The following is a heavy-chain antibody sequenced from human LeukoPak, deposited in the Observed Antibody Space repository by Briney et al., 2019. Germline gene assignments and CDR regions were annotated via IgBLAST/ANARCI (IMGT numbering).Heavy chain of an antibody. CDR3: ARSDILTGDLYYFDY. J-gene: IGHJ4*02. D-gene: IGHD3-9*01. V-gene: IGHV3-21*01. Sequence: GGSLRLSCAASGFTFSSYSMTWVRQAPGKGLEWVSSISSSSSYIYYADSVKGRFTISRDNAKNSLYLQMNSLRAEDTAVYYCARSDILTGDLYYFDYWGQGTLVTVSS. CDR1: GFTFSSYS. CDR2: ISSSSSYI.